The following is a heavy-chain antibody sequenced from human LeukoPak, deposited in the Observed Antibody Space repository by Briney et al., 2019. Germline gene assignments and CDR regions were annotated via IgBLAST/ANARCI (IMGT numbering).Heavy chain of an antibody. V-gene: IGHV3-7*03. D-gene: IGHD6-13*01. CDR2: INQDGKKR. CDR1: GFTFSTYW. J-gene: IGHJ5*02. Sequence: GGSLRLPCAASGFTFSTYWMSWVRQAPGKGLEWVANINQDGKKRYYVDSVKGRFTISRDNAKNSLYLQMNSLTAEDTAVYYCTRDLAAAATWGQGTLVTVSS. CDR3: TRDLAAAAT.